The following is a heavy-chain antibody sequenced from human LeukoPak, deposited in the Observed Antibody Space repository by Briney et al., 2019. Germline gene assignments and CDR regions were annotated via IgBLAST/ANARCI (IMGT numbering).Heavy chain of an antibody. CDR1: GFTFSSYS. D-gene: IGHD6-13*01. CDR2: ISSSSSYI. J-gene: IGHJ4*02. CDR3: ARVVAAGDDY. V-gene: IGHV3-21*01. Sequence: GSLRLSCAASGFTFSSYSMNWVRQAPGKGLEWVSSISSSSSYIYYADSVKGRFTISRDNAKNSLYLQMNSLRAEDAAVYYCARVVAAGDDYWGQGTLVTVSS.